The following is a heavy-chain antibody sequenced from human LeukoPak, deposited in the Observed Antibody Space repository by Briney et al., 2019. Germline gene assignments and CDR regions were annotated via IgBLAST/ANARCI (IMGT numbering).Heavy chain of an antibody. V-gene: IGHV4-59*08. D-gene: IGHD1-26*01. CDR1: GASITSSY. J-gene: IGHJ4*02. CDR2: VYYTGIT. Sequence: SETLSLTCTVSGASITSSYWSWIRQPPGKGLEWIGYVYYTGITNYHPSLEGRLALSVDTSKNQLSLNLNSVTAADTAVYYCARGARESDSWGQGTLVTVSS. CDR3: ARGARESDS.